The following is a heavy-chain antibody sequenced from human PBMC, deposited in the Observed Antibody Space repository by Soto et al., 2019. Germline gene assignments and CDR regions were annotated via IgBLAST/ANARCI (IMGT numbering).Heavy chain of an antibody. J-gene: IGHJ6*02. V-gene: IGHV3-23*01. CDR2: ISGSGDKT. CDR1: GFSFSTYP. CDR3: AKILSTVTTYYYGMDA. Sequence: GSLRLSCAASGFSFSTYPMVWVRQAPGKRLEAVSSISGSGDKTYYKDSVKGRFTISRDNSKNTVDLQMNSLRPEDTAVYYCAKILSTVTTYYYGMDAWGQGTTVTVSS. D-gene: IGHD4-17*01.